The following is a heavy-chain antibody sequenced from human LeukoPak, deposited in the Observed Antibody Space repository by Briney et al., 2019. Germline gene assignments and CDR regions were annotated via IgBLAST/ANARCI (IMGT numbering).Heavy chain of an antibody. J-gene: IGHJ4*02. CDR3: ARQSSTLLGPTHFDY. D-gene: IGHD3-3*02. Sequence: SETLSLTCTVSGGSISSSSYYWGWIRQPPGKGLEWIGSIYYSGSTYYNPSLKSRVTISVDTSKNQFSLKLSSVTAADTAVYYCARQSSTLLGPTHFDYWGQGTLVTVSS. CDR2: IYYSGST. CDR1: GGSISSSSYY. V-gene: IGHV4-39*01.